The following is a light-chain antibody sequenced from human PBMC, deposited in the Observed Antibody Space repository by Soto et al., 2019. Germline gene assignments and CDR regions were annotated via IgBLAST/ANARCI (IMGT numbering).Light chain of an antibody. CDR3: QQYNNWWT. CDR1: QSVSSY. V-gene: IGKV3-11*01. Sequence: EIVLTQSPATLSLSPGERATLSCRASQSVSSYLAWYQQKPGQAPRLLIYDASNRATGTPARFSGSGSGTEFTLTISSLQSEDFAVYYCQQYNNWWTFGQGTKVDIK. CDR2: DAS. J-gene: IGKJ1*01.